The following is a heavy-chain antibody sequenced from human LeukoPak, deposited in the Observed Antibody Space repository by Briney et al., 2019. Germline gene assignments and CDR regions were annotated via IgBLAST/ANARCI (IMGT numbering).Heavy chain of an antibody. D-gene: IGHD2-8*01. CDR2: ISHSGST. CDR1: GGSFSGYY. CDR3: ARGDAGWYFDL. J-gene: IGHJ2*01. Sequence: SETLSLTCAVYGGSFSGYYWSWIRQPPGKGLEWIGEISHSGSTNYNPSLKSRVTISVDTSKTQFSLKLSSVTAADTAVYYCARGDAGWYFDLWGRGTLVTVSS. V-gene: IGHV4-34*01.